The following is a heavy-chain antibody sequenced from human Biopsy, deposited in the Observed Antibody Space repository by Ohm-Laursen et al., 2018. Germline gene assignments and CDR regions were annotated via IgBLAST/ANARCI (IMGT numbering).Heavy chain of an antibody. CDR2: IYDNGDT. V-gene: IGHV4-31*01. Sequence: TLSLTCSVSGGSINSGGHFWGWVRQSPGKGLEWIGYIYDNGDTYYNPSLMSLVSISADTSKNQVSLRLNSVTAADTAVYYCARLGSGDYFPTFFDFWGQGALVTVSS. CDR3: ARLGSGDYFPTFFDF. CDR1: GGSINSGGHF. J-gene: IGHJ4*02. D-gene: IGHD5-12*01.